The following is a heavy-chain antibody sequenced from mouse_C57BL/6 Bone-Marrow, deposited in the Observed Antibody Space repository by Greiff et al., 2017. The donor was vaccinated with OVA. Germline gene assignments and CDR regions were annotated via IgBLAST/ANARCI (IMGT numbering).Heavy chain of an antibody. J-gene: IGHJ1*03. CDR2: IFPGSGST. CDR1: GYTFTSHW. D-gene: IGHD1-1*01. V-gene: IGHV1-56*01. Sequence: QVHVKQSGPELVRPGASVKISCKAPGYTFTSHWMQWVRQRPGQGLEWIGEIFPGSGSTYYNEKFKGKATLTVDTSSSTASMQLRSLTSEDSAVYFCARSRGACYSTRWYFDVWGTGTTVTVSS. CDR3: ARSRGACYSTRWYFDV.